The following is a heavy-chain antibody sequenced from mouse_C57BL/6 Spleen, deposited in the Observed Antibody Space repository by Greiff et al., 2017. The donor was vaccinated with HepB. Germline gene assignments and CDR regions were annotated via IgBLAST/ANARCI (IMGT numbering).Heavy chain of an antibody. V-gene: IGHV14-1*01. CDR2: IDPEDGDT. CDR1: GFNIKDYY. J-gene: IGHJ3*01. Sequence: VQLQQSGAELVRPGASVKLSCTASGFNIKDYYMHWVKQRPEQGLEWIGRIDPEDGDTEYAPKFQGKATMTADTSSNTAYLQLSSLTSEDTAVYYCTTGEIYYDYDGFAYWGQGTLVTVSA. CDR3: TTGEIYYDYDGFAY. D-gene: IGHD2-4*01.